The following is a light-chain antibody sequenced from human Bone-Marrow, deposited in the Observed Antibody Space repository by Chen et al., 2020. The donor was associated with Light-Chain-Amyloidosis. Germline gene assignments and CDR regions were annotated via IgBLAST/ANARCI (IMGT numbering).Light chain of an antibody. CDR3: QQYGTSPLT. V-gene: IGKV3-20*01. J-gene: IGKJ4*01. CDR2: GSS. Sequence: DIVLTQSPGTLSLSPGEGANLSSRSSQTISSNYLTWYQQKFGQAPRLLIDGSSSRATGIPDRFTGSGSGTDFTLTINRLEPEDFAMYYCQQYGTSPLTFGGGTKVEIK. CDR1: QTISSNY.